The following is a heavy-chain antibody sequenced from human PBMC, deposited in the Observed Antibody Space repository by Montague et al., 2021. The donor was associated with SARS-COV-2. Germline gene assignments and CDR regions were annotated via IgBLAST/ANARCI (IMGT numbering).Heavy chain of an antibody. D-gene: IGHD5-18*01. CDR1: GFTFSSYS. CDR3: ARDRWEGDTAMAHFDY. Sequence: SLRLSFSASGFTFSSYSMHWVRQAPGKGLEWVAVISYDVSNKYYAHSVNGRFTVSRDNSKNTLYLQMNSLRAEDTAGYYCARDRWEGDTAMAHFDYWGQGTLVTVSS. V-gene: IGHV3-30-3*01. J-gene: IGHJ4*02. CDR2: ISYDVSNK.